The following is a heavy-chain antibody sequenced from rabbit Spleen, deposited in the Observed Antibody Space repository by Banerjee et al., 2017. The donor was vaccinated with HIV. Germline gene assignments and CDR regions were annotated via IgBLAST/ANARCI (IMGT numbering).Heavy chain of an antibody. J-gene: IGHJ4*01. CDR3: LRDRANIGGDYGPYYFDL. CDR1: GFDFSDYG. V-gene: IGHV1S47*01. Sequence: QEQLVESGGGLVQPGGSLKLSCKGSGFDFSDYGVSWVRQAPGKGLEWIGYIDPIFGSTYCASWVNGRFTISRHNAQNTLYLQLDSLTAADTATYFCLRDRANIGGDYGPYYFDLWGQGTLVTVS. CDR2: IDPIFGST. D-gene: IGHD2-1*01.